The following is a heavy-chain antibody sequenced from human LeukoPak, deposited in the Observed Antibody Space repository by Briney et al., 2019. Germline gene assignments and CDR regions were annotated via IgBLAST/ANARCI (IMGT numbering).Heavy chain of an antibody. CDR2: INPASGGT. CDR3: ARVVGGNYYGSETDDY. J-gene: IGHJ4*02. Sequence: ASVKVSCKASGYTFTVYYMHWVRQAPGQGLEWMGWINPASGGTKYAQIFQGRVTMTRDTSISTAYMELSRLRSDDTAVYYCARVVGGNYYGSETDDYWGQGTLVTVSS. D-gene: IGHD3-10*01. V-gene: IGHV1-2*02. CDR1: GYTFTVYY.